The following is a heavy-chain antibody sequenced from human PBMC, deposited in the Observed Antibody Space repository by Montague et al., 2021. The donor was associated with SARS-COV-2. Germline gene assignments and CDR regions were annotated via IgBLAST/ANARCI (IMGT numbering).Heavy chain of an antibody. D-gene: IGHD3-3*02. CDR1: GFSLISDGVG. Sequence: PALVKPTQTLTLTCTFSGFSLISDGVGVGWIRQPPGKALEWLALIFWNDDKRYNSSLKNRLTVTKDTSKNQVVLTMTNMDPLDTGTYYCAHSLLISSLGYFDSWGQGTLVTVAS. V-gene: IGHV2-5*01. J-gene: IGHJ4*02. CDR3: AHSLLISSLGYFDS. CDR2: IFWNDDK.